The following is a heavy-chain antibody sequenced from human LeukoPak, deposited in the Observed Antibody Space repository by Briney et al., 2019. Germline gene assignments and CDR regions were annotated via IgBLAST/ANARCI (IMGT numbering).Heavy chain of an antibody. CDR3: ARDRRVVYSSSWYVGVGLPRGTEN. V-gene: IGHV3-48*04. D-gene: IGHD6-13*01. J-gene: IGHJ4*03. Sequence: GGSLRLSCAASGFTFSSYSMNWVRQAPGKGLEWVSYISSSSSTIYYADSVKGRFTISRDNAKNSLYLQMNSLRAEDTAVYYCARDRRVVYSSSWYVGVGLPRGTENWGHETLFTVSS. CDR2: ISSSSSTI. CDR1: GFTFSSYS.